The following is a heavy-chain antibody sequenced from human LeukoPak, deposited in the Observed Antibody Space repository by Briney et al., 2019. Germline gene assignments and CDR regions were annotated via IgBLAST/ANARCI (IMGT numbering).Heavy chain of an antibody. CDR1: GFTFSAFG. CDR3: ARDSGYAQFYYFDY. CDR2: IHYDGRDK. Sequence: PGGSLRLSCAAYGFTFSAFGMHWVRQAPGKGLEWVAFIHYDGRDKYYADSVKGRFTISRDNAKNSLYLQMNSLRAEDTAVYYCARDSGYAQFYYFDYWGQGTLVTVSS. J-gene: IGHJ4*02. V-gene: IGHV3-30*02. D-gene: IGHD5-12*01.